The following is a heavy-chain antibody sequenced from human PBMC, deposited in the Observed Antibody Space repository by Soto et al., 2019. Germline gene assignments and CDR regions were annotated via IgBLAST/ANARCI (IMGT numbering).Heavy chain of an antibody. J-gene: IGHJ5*02. Sequence: SETLSLTCTVSGGSISSSSYYWGWIRQPPGKGLEWIGSIYYSGSTYYNPSLKSRVTISVDTSKNQFSLKLSSVTAADTAVYYCARHSGIAVASGTFDPWGQGTLVTVS. V-gene: IGHV4-39*01. CDR3: ARHSGIAVASGTFDP. D-gene: IGHD6-19*01. CDR1: GGSISSSSYY. CDR2: IYYSGST.